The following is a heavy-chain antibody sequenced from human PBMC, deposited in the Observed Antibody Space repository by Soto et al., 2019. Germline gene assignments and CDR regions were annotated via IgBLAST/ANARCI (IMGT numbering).Heavy chain of an antibody. V-gene: IGHV4-59*08. J-gene: IGHJ4*02. Sequence: SETLSLTCTVSGGSISSYYWSWIRQPPGKGLEWIGYIYYSGSTNYNPSLKSRVTISVDTSKNQFSLKLSSVTAADTAVYYCARLYSSSRFDYWGQGTLVTVSS. CDR2: IYYSGST. D-gene: IGHD6-6*01. CDR3: ARLYSSSRFDY. CDR1: GGSISSYY.